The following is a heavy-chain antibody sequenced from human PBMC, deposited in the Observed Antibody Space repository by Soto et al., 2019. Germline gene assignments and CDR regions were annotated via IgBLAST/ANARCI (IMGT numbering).Heavy chain of an antibody. CDR1: GGTFSSYA. V-gene: IGHV1-69*01. Sequence: QVQLVQSGAEVKKPGSSVKVSCKASGGTFSSYAISWVRQAPGQGLEWMGGIIPIFGTANYAQKFQGIVTITADESTSTAYMELSSLRSEDTAVYYCAGALRTYCGGDCYSSSWYFDLWGRGTLVTVSS. D-gene: IGHD2-21*02. CDR3: AGALRTYCGGDCYSSSWYFDL. J-gene: IGHJ2*01. CDR2: IIPIFGTA.